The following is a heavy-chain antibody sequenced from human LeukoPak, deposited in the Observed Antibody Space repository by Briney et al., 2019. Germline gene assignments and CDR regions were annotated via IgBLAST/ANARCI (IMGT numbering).Heavy chain of an antibody. Sequence: GGSLRLSCEASGFTFSSYWMSWVRQAPGKGLEWVANIKQDGSEKYYVDSVKGRFTISRDNAKNSLYLQMNSLSAEYTAVYYCARESGSPFDYWGQGTLVTISS. CDR2: IKQDGSEK. D-gene: IGHD6-25*01. CDR1: GFTFSSYW. V-gene: IGHV3-7*03. CDR3: ARESGSPFDY. J-gene: IGHJ4*02.